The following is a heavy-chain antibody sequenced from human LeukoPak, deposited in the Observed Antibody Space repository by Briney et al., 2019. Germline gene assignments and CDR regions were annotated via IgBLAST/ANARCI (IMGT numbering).Heavy chain of an antibody. CDR1: GASVSTYF. Sequence: KPSATLSLTCTVSGASVSTYFWSWIRQPAGKTIEWIGRVYASGTTYYNPSLRSRVTLSIDTSKNQFSLRLNSVTAADTAVYYCAKTHCGGGSCDKFDSWGQGILVTVSS. D-gene: IGHD2-21*01. V-gene: IGHV4-4*07. CDR3: AKTHCGGGSCDKFDS. CDR2: VYASGTT. J-gene: IGHJ5*01.